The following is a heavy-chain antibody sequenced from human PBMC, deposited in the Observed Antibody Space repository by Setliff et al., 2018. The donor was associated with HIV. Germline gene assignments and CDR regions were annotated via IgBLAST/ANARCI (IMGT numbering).Heavy chain of an antibody. Sequence: ASVKVSCKASGGTFSNYAFSWVRQAPGQGLEWMGGIIPIFGSTKYAQKFQGRVTITADESTSTADMELSSLRSEDTAVYYCARDDHYYETLRPNRAFDYWGQGTLVTVSS. D-gene: IGHD3-22*01. J-gene: IGHJ4*02. CDR3: ARDDHYYETLRPNRAFDY. CDR1: GGTFSNYA. V-gene: IGHV1-69*13. CDR2: IIPIFGST.